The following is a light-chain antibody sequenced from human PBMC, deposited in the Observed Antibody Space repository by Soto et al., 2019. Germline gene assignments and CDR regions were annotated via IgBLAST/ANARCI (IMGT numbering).Light chain of an antibody. CDR1: QSLLHSNGYNF. J-gene: IGKJ2*01. Sequence: DIVMTQSPLSLPVTPGEAASISCRSSQSLLHSNGYNFLDWYLQKPGQSPQLLIHLGSNRASGVPDRFSGSGSVTDFTLKISRVEAEDVGVYYCMQALQTPPYTFGQGTKLEI. V-gene: IGKV2-28*01. CDR2: LGS. CDR3: MQALQTPPYT.